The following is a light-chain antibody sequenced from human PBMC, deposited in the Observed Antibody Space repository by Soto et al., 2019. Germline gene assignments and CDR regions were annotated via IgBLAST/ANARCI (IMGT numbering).Light chain of an antibody. CDR2: DVS. V-gene: IGLV2-14*01. J-gene: IGLJ1*01. CDR3: SSYTSSSTYV. CDR1: SSDVGGYNY. Sequence: QSALTQPASVSGSPGQSIAISCTGTSSDVGGYNYVSWYQQHPGKAPKVMIYDVSIWPSGVSDRFSGSKSGDTASLTISGLQAEDEADYYCSSYTSSSTYVFGTGTKLTVL.